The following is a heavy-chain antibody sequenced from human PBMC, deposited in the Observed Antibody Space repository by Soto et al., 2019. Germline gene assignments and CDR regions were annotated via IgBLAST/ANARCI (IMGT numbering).Heavy chain of an antibody. D-gene: IGHD2-21*01. CDR2: ISGSGGST. Sequence: EVQLLESGGGLVQPGGSLRLSCAASGFTFSNYAMTWVRQAPGKGLEWVSHISGSGGSTYYADSVKGRLTISRDNSKNTLYLLMSILRAEDTAIYYCAKVTQDPYTGSNVILDCWGQGALVTVSS. V-gene: IGHV3-23*01. CDR3: AKVTQDPYTGSNVILDC. CDR1: GFTFSNYA. J-gene: IGHJ4*02.